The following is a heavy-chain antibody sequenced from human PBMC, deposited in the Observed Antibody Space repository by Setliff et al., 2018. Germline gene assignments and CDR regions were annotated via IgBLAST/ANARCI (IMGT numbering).Heavy chain of an antibody. CDR3: ARSAGYSSSWYNYYYGMDV. J-gene: IGHJ6*02. CDR2: RGPNGST. V-gene: IGHV4-34*01. D-gene: IGHD6-13*01. CDR1: GGSFSYYY. Sequence: PSETLSLTCAVSGGSFSYYYWSWVRQSPGRGLEWIGRRGPNGSTNYNPSLGSRASISFDSSKIELSLKLASVTAADTAVYYCARSAGYSSSWYNYYYGMDVWGQGTTVTVSS.